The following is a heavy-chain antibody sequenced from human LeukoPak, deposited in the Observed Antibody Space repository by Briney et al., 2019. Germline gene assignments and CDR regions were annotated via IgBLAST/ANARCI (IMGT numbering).Heavy chain of an antibody. CDR3: ARDHFDVSGYYFYTDY. J-gene: IGHJ4*02. CDR1: GFIVSDHY. CDR2: ISGSGVST. Sequence: GGSLRLSCAASGFIVSDHYMGWVRQAPGKGLEWVSAISGSGVSTYYADSVKGRFTVSRDNSKNTLYLQMSSLRAKDTAVYYCARDHFDVSGYYFYTDYWGQGTLVAVSS. V-gene: IGHV3-23*01. D-gene: IGHD3-22*01.